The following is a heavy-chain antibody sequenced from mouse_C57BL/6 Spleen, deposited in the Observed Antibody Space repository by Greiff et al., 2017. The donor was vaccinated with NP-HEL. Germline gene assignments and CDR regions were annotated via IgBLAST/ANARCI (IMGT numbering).Heavy chain of an antibody. CDR3: ARRNYEFAY. V-gene: IGHV5-6*01. D-gene: IGHD2-1*01. Sequence: EVQVVESGGELVKPGGSLKLSCAASGFTFSSYGMSWVRQTPDKRLEWVATISSGRSYTYYPDSVKGRFTISRDNAKNTLYLQMSSLKSEDTAMYYCARRNYEFAYWGQGTLVTVSA. J-gene: IGHJ3*01. CDR1: GFTFSSYG. CDR2: ISSGRSYT.